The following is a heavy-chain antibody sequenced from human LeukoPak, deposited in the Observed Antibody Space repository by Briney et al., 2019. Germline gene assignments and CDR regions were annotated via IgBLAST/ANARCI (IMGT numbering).Heavy chain of an antibody. D-gene: IGHD2-2*02. CDR1: GYTFTSYG. V-gene: IGHV1-18*01. CDR2: IIPIFGTA. CDR3: ARVHNLGYCSSTSCYRSYYYGMDV. Sequence: ASVTVSCTASGYTFTSYGISWVRQAPGQGLEWMGGIIPIFGTANYAQKLQGRVTMTTDTSTSTAYMELRSLRSDDTAVYYCARVHNLGYCSSTSCYRSYYYGMDVWGQGTTVTVSS. J-gene: IGHJ6*02.